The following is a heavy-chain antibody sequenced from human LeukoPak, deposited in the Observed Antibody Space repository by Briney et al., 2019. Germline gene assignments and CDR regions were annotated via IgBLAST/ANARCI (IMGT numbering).Heavy chain of an antibody. CDR3: ASEVLAARSYNWFDP. V-gene: IGHV1-69*06. J-gene: IGHJ5*02. CDR1: GYGFTGYY. D-gene: IGHD6-6*01. Sequence: VASVKVSCKASGYGFTGYYMHWVRQAPGQGLEWMGGIIPIFGTANYAQKFQGRVTITADKSTSTAYMELSSLRSEDTAVYYCASEVLAARSYNWFDPWGQGTLVTVSS. CDR2: IIPIFGTA.